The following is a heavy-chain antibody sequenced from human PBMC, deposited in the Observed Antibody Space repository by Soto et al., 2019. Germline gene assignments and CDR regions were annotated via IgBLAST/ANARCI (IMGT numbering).Heavy chain of an antibody. Sequence: GALRPDCAASALTFSSYCIKWVRQAPGKGLEWVANINQDGNEDNLLDSVKGRFTISRDNAKNSLFLQMNSLRVDDTAVYYCARTGDGHHDFLDYWGQGALVTVS. CDR3: ARTGDGHHDFLDY. D-gene: IGHD1-1*01. V-gene: IGHV3-7*01. CDR1: ALTFSSYC. CDR2: INQDGNED. J-gene: IGHJ4*02.